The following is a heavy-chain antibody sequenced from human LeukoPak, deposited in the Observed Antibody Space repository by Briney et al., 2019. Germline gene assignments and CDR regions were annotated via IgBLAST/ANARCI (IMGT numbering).Heavy chain of an antibody. J-gene: IGHJ2*01. CDR2: ISAHNGNT. CDR1: GYTFITHG. V-gene: IGHV1-18*01. CDR3: ARDGYFDL. Sequence: ASVTVSFKASGYTFITHGIAWVRQAPGQGLEWMGWISAHNGNTNYAQSLQGRVTMATDTSTNTAYMELRSLRSDDTAVYYCARDGYFDLWGRGTLVTVSS.